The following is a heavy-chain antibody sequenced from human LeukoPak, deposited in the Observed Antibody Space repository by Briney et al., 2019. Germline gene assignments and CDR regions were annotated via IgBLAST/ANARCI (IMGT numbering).Heavy chain of an antibody. CDR3: ARVRLVVVPAANRFDP. J-gene: IGHJ5*02. CDR1: GYTFTSYG. V-gene: IGHV1-18*01. D-gene: IGHD2-2*01. Sequence: GASVKVSCKASGYTFTSYGISWVRQAPGQGLEWMGWISAYNGNTNYAQKLQGRVTMTTDTSTSTAYMELRSLRSDDTFVYYCARVRLVVVPAANRFDPWGQGTLVTVSS. CDR2: ISAYNGNT.